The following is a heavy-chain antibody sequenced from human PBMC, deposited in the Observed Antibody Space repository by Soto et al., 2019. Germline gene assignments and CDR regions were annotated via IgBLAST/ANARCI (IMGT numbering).Heavy chain of an antibody. CDR3: ARGRYCSSISCSLGAEFDC. V-gene: IGHV1-18*01. Sequence: QVQLVQSGVEVKKPGASVKVSCKASGYTFTNYGINWVRQAPGQGLEWVGWISTYNGNTNYVQKFQGRVTMTTDTFTSTAYMELRSLRSDDTAVYYCARGRYCSSISCSLGAEFDCWGQGTLVTVSS. D-gene: IGHD2-2*01. J-gene: IGHJ4*02. CDR1: GYTFTNYG. CDR2: ISTYNGNT.